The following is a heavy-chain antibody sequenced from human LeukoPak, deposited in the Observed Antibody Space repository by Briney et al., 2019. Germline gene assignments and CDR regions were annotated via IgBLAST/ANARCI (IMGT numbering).Heavy chain of an antibody. V-gene: IGHV1-69*05. D-gene: IGHD6-13*01. CDR2: IIPIFGTA. CDR1: GGTFSSYA. CDR3: ARTTLGSSWYHYYYMDV. Sequence: SVKVSCKASGGTFSSYAISWVRQAPGQGLEWMGGIIPIFGTANYAQKFQGRVTITTDESTSTAYMELSSLRSEDTAVYYCARTTLGSSWYHYYYMDVWGKGTTVTVSS. J-gene: IGHJ6*03.